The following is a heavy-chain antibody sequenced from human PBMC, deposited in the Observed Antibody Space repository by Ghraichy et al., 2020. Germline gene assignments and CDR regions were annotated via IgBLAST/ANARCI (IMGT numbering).Heavy chain of an antibody. CDR3: AHEGVPAIFGVAFDY. V-gene: IGHV4-34*01. D-gene: IGHD3-3*01. J-gene: IGHJ4*02. CDR1: GGSFSGYY. Sequence: SETLSLTCAVYGGSFSGYYWSWIRQPPGKGLEWIGEINHSGSTNYNPSLKSRVTISVDTSKNQFSLKLSSVTAADTAVYYCAHEGVPAIFGVAFDYWGQGTLVTVSS. CDR2: INHSGST.